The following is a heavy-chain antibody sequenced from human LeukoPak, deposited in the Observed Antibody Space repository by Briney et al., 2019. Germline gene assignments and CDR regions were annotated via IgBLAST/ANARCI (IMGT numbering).Heavy chain of an antibody. V-gene: IGHV4-30-2*01. Sequence: SQTLSLTCTVSGGSISSGGYYWSWIRQPPGKGLEWIGEINHSGSTNYNPSLKSRVTISVDTSKNQFSLKLSSVTAADTAVYYCARGRIGYCSSTSCPAGYYYYGVDVWGQGTTVTVSS. J-gene: IGHJ6*02. CDR2: INHSGST. D-gene: IGHD2-2*01. CDR1: GGSISSGGYY. CDR3: ARGRIGYCSSTSCPAGYYYYGVDV.